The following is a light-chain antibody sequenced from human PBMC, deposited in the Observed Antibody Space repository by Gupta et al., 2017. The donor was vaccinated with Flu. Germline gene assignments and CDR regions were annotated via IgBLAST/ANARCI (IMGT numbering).Light chain of an antibody. CDR2: WAS. J-gene: IGKJ2*03. CDR3: QQYHSTPYS. Sequence: DIVMTQSSDSLAVSLGERATINCKSSQSVLYSSNNKNYLAWYQQKPGQPPKLLLYWASTRESGVPDRFSGRGSGTDFTLTISSLQAEDVAVYYCQQYHSTPYSFGQGTKLQIE. V-gene: IGKV4-1*01. CDR1: QSVLYSSNNKNY.